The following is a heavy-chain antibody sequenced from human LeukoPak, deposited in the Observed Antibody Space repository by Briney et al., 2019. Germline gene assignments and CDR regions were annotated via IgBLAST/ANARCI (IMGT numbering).Heavy chain of an antibody. J-gene: IGHJ6*04. CDR3: ASHRGFYHYMDV. CDR2: IYYSGDT. CDR1: AGSITTRSTTHY. V-gene: IGHV4-39*01. Sequence: SETLSLTCTVSAGSITTRSTTHYWGWIRQSPGKGLEWIGTIYYSGDTYYNPSLESRVTISLDMSKNQFFLRLNSVTAADTGVYYCASHRGFYHYMDVWGKGTAVTVSS. D-gene: IGHD5/OR15-5a*01.